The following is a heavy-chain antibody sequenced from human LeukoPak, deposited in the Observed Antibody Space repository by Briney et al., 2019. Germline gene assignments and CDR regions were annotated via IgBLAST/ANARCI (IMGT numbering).Heavy chain of an antibody. J-gene: IGHJ3*02. CDR2: ISGSAATI. D-gene: IGHD3-10*01. CDR1: GFTFSSYA. Sequence: GSQRLSCAASGFTFSSYAMSWVRQAPGKGLEWVSGISGSAATIYYADSAKGRFTISRDNSKNRLYLQMNSLRVDDTAVYYCAKSVGIIRRGAFDIWGQGTMVTVSS. CDR3: AKSVGIIRRGAFDI. V-gene: IGHV3-23*01.